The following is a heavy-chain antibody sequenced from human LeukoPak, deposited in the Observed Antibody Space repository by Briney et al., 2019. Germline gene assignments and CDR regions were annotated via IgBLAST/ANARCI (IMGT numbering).Heavy chain of an antibody. CDR3: ARHLPRTDIGYAFDI. Sequence: PSETLSLTCNVSGGSLSNYYWSWIRQPPGKGLEWIGYIFSSGSTNDNPSLASRVTISLVTSKNQFSLRLRSVTAADTAVYYCARHLPRTDIGYAFDIWGQGTVVTVSS. CDR1: GGSLSNYY. V-gene: IGHV4-59*08. D-gene: IGHD2-15*01. J-gene: IGHJ3*02. CDR2: IFSSGST.